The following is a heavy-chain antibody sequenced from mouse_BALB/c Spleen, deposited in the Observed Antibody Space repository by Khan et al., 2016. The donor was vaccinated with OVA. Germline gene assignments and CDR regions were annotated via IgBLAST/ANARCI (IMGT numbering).Heavy chain of an antibody. CDR3: ARLAYYYDSEGFAY. CDR2: ISTGGHYT. D-gene: IGHD1-1*01. Sequence: EVKLVEPGGDLVKPGGSLKLSCAASGFTFSTYGMSWVRQTPDKRLEWVATISTGGHYTYYPDSVKGRFTISRDNAKNTLYLQMTSLKSEDTAMFYCARLAYYYDSEGFAYWGQGTLVTVSA. J-gene: IGHJ3*01. V-gene: IGHV5-6*01. CDR1: GFTFSTYG.